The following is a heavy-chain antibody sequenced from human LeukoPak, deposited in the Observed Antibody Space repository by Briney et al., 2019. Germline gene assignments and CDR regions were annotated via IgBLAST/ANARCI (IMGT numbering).Heavy chain of an antibody. J-gene: IGHJ4*02. D-gene: IGHD3-22*01. Sequence: ASVKVSCKASGYTFTGYYMHWVRQAPGQGLEWMGWINPNSGGTNYAQKFQGRVTMTRDTSISTAYMELSRLRSDDTAVYYRARDGGYYYDSSGYGGVDYWGQGTLVTVSS. V-gene: IGHV1-2*02. CDR3: ARDGGYYYDSSGYGGVDY. CDR1: GYTFTGYY. CDR2: INPNSGGT.